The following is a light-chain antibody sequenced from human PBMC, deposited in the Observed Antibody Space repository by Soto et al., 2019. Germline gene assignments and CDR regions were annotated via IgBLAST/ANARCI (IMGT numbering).Light chain of an antibody. CDR2: GAS. Sequence: VFTQPPCTLSLSPGERATLSCRASQSVSSSHLAWYQQTPGQAPRLLIYGASSRATGIPDRFSGSGSGTEFTLTISRLEPEDFAVYYCQQYGNSRTFGQGTKVDI. CDR3: QQYGNSRT. CDR1: QSVSSSH. J-gene: IGKJ1*01. V-gene: IGKV3-20*01.